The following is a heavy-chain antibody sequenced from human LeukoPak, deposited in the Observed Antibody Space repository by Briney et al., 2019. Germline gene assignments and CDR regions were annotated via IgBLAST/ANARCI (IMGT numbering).Heavy chain of an antibody. J-gene: IGHJ5*02. Sequence: SETLSLTCTVSGVSISSSSYYWGWIRQPPGKGLEWIGSIYYSGSTYYNPSLKSRVTISVDTSKNQFSLKLSSVTAADTAVYYCARPLGESWLSIPGWFDPWGQGTLVTVSS. D-gene: IGHD3-22*01. V-gene: IGHV4-39*01. CDR2: IYYSGST. CDR3: ARPLGESWLSIPGWFDP. CDR1: GVSISSSSYY.